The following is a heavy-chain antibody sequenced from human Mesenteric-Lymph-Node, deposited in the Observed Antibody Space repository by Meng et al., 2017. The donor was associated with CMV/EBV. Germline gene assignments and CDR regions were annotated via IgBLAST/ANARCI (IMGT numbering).Heavy chain of an antibody. CDR3: ARLLNYDFWTGYLNAFDI. D-gene: IGHD3-3*01. CDR2: IYPGDSDT. CDR1: GYSFTTYW. V-gene: IGHV5-51*01. J-gene: IGHJ3*02. Sequence: GESLKTSCEGSGYSFTTYWIGWVRQMPGKGLEWMGIIYPGDSDTKYSTSFQGQVTISADKSISTAYLQWGSLKASDTAMYYCARLLNYDFWTGYLNAFDIWGQGTMVTVSS.